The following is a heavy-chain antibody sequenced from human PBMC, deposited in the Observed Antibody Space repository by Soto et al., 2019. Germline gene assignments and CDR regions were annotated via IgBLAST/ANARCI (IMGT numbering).Heavy chain of an antibody. J-gene: IGHJ6*03. CDR2: ISYDGSNK. V-gene: IGHV3-30*18. CDR1: GFTFSDYG. Sequence: GGSLRLSCAASGFTFSDYGMHWVRQAPGKGLEWVAIISYDGSNKYYADSMKGRFTISRDNSKNTLYLQINSLRADDTAVYYCAKDSHYGDDGDYYYMDVWGKGTTVTVSS. D-gene: IGHD4-17*01. CDR3: AKDSHYGDDGDYYYMDV.